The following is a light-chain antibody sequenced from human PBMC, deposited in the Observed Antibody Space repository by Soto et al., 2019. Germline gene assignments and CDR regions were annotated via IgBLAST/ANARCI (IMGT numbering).Light chain of an antibody. Sequence: QSALTQPRSVSGSPGQSVTISCTGTSSDVGGYNYVSWYQQHPGKAPKLMIYDVSKRPSGVPDRFSGSKSGNTASLTISGLQAEDEAGYYCCSYAGSDYVFGTGTKLTVL. CDR3: CSYAGSDYV. CDR2: DVS. J-gene: IGLJ1*01. CDR1: SSDVGGYNY. V-gene: IGLV2-11*01.